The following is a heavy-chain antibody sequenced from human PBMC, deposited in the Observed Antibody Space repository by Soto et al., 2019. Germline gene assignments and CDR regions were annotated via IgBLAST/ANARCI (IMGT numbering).Heavy chain of an antibody. Sequence: PXGSLRLSCAASGFTFSSYSMSWVRQAPGKGLEWVSGFRTSGDGGTTYYADSVKGRFTISRDNSKNMLFLQMNSLRAEDTAIYYCAKKVNSGPGSQYFDYWGQGTLVTVSS. J-gene: IGHJ4*02. D-gene: IGHD3-10*01. CDR3: AKKVNSGPGSQYFDY. CDR2: FRTSGDGGTT. V-gene: IGHV3-23*01. CDR1: GFTFSSYS.